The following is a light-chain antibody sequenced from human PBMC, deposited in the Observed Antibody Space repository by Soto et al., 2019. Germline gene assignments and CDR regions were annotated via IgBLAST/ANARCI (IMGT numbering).Light chain of an antibody. Sequence: ELGLPQPPGPRPLSPGKRAPPPGGPGQPFKNTSLAWYQQKPGQAPKLLIYDASSRATGIPDRFSGGGSGTDFILTISRLEPEDFAVYYCQQFSSYPLTFGGGTKVEIK. CDR2: DAS. CDR3: QQFSSYPLT. J-gene: IGKJ4*01. V-gene: IGKV3-20*01. CDR1: QPFKNTS.